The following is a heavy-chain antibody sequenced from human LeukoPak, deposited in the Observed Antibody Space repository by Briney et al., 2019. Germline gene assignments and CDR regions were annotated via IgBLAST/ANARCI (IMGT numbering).Heavy chain of an antibody. D-gene: IGHD3-10*01. CDR1: GYTFTGYY. CDR3: ARDLALYYYGSGSYGFY. CDR2: INPNSGGT. J-gene: IGHJ4*02. Sequence: ASVTVSCKASGYTFTGYYMHWVRQAPGQGLEWMGWINPNSGGTNYAQKFQGRVTMTRDTSISTAYMELSRLRSDDTAVYYCARDLALYYYGSGSYGFYWGQGTLVTVSS. V-gene: IGHV1-2*02.